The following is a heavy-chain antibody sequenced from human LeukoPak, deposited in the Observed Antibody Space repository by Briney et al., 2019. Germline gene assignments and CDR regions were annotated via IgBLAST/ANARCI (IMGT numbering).Heavy chain of an antibody. Sequence: EASVKVSCKASGYTFTSYGISWVRQAPGQGLEWMGRIIPILGIANYAQKFQGRVTITADKSTSTAYMELSSLRSEDTAVYYCASLYGDYSNDAFDIWGQGTMVTVSS. CDR2: IIPILGIA. CDR3: ASLYGDYSNDAFDI. V-gene: IGHV1-69*04. D-gene: IGHD4-17*01. CDR1: GYTFTSYG. J-gene: IGHJ3*02.